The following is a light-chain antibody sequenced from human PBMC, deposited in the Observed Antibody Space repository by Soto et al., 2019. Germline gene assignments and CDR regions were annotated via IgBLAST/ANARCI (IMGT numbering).Light chain of an antibody. CDR3: QQRSNWLPIT. CDR2: GAS. J-gene: IGKJ5*01. Sequence: EIVMTQSPATLSVSPGERATLSCRASQSVSSDLAWYHQKPGQAPRLLIYGASTRATGIPARFSGSGSGTEFTLSINSLQSEDFAVYYCQQRSNWLPITFGQGTRLEIK. V-gene: IGKV3-15*01. CDR1: QSVSSD.